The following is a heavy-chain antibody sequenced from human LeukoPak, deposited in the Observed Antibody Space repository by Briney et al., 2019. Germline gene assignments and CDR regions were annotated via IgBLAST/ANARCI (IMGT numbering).Heavy chain of an antibody. CDR3: ATRPGYTYGYGY. J-gene: IGHJ4*02. Sequence: GGTLRLSCAASGFAFSTSAMSWVRQAPGKGLEWVSVITTSGGGTYSADSVKGRFTISRDNAKNSLYLQMNSLRAEDTAVYYCATRPGYTYGYGYWGQGTLVTVSS. V-gene: IGHV3-23*01. CDR2: ITTSGGGT. CDR1: GFAFSTSA. D-gene: IGHD5-18*01.